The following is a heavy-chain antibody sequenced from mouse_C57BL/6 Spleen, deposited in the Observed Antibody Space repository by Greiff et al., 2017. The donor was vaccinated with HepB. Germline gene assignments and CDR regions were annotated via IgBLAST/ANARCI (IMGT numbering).Heavy chain of an antibody. CDR3: ARGNWAFYAMDY. J-gene: IGHJ4*01. V-gene: IGHV1-81*01. D-gene: IGHD4-1*01. Sequence: QVQLQQSGPELVKPGDSVKLSCKASGYTFTSYGISWVKQRTGQGLEWIGEIYPRSGNTYYNEKFKGKATLTADKSSSTAYMELRSLTSEDSAVYFCARGNWAFYAMDYWGQGTSVTVSS. CDR2: IYPRSGNT. CDR1: GYTFTSYG.